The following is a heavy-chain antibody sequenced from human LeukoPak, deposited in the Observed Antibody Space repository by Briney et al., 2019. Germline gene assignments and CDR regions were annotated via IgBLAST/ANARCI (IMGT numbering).Heavy chain of an antibody. CDR3: ARTNYYYYMDV. CDR2: IYYSGST. CDR1: GGSISSSSYY. V-gene: IGHV4-39*01. J-gene: IGHJ6*03. Sequence: PSETLSLTCTVSGGSISSSSYYWGWIRQPPGKGLEWIGSIYYSGSTYYNPSLKSRVTISVDTSKNQFSLKLSSVPAADTAVYYCARTNYYYYMDVWGKATTVTASS.